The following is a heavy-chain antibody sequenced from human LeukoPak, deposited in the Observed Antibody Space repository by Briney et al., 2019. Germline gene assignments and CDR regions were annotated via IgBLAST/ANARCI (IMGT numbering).Heavy chain of an antibody. CDR2: IIPIFGTA. V-gene: IGHV1-69*05. D-gene: IGHD6-6*01. Sequence: SVKVSCKASGGTFSSYAISRVRQAPGQGLEWMGGIIPIFGTANYAQKFQGRVTITTDESTSTAYMELSSLRSEDTAVYYCARGGIAARMYYFDYWGQGTLVTVSS. CDR3: ARGGIAARMYYFDY. J-gene: IGHJ4*02. CDR1: GGTFSSYA.